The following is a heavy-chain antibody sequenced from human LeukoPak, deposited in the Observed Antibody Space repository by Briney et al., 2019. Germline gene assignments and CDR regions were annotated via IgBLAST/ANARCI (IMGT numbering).Heavy chain of an antibody. D-gene: IGHD3-22*01. V-gene: IGHV3-30*02. CDR3: AKPDYYYDSTPLRGKDAFDI. J-gene: IGHJ3*02. Sequence: GGSLRLSCAASGFTFSSYGMHWVRQAPGKGLEWVAFIRYDGSNKYYADSVKGRFTISRDNSKNTLYLQMNSLRAEDTAVYYCAKPDYYYDSTPLRGKDAFDIWGQGTMVTVSS. CDR2: IRYDGSNK. CDR1: GFTFSSYG.